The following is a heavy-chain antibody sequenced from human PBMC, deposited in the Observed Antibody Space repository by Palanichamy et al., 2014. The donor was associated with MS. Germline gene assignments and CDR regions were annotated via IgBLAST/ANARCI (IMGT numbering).Heavy chain of an antibody. D-gene: IGHD3-22*01. V-gene: IGHV3-21*01. CDR1: GFTFNNYD. J-gene: IGHJ4*02. CDR2: ISSSSGYI. CDR3: ARVVRKRYYCDNSAYIDY. Sequence: EVQLVESGGGLVKPGGSLRLSCVVSGFTFNNYDMNWVRQAPGKGLEWVSNISSSSGYIYYADSVKGRFTISRDNAKNSLYLQMNSLRVEDTAVYYCARVVRKRYYCDNSAYIDYWGQGTQVSVSS.